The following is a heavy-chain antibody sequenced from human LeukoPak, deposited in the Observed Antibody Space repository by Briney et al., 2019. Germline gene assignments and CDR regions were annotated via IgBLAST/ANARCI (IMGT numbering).Heavy chain of an antibody. CDR2: IYNSGT. CDR1: GYSVNYDY. CDR3: ARVDPNGYSDY. V-gene: IGHV4-59*02. Sequence: SETLSLTCTVSGYSVNYDYWSWIRQPPGKGLQWIGYIYNSGTIYNPSLKNRVTISLDTSKNQFSLKVSSVTAADTAVYYCARVDPNGYSDYWGPGNLVTVSS. D-gene: IGHD2-8*01. J-gene: IGHJ4*02.